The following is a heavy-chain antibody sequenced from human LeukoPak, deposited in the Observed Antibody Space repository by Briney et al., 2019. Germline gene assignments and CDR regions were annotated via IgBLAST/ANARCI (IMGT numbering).Heavy chain of an antibody. CDR3: AKGNNDFWSGTRNFDY. CDR2: ISGGGGST. Sequence: SGRSLRLSCAASGFTFSSYVMSWVRQAPGKGLDWVSVISGGGGSTYYADSVKGRFTISRDNSKNTLYLQMNSLRAEDTAVYYCAKGNNDFWSGTRNFDYWGQGTLVTVSS. CDR1: GFTFSSYV. J-gene: IGHJ4*02. V-gene: IGHV3-23*01. D-gene: IGHD3-3*01.